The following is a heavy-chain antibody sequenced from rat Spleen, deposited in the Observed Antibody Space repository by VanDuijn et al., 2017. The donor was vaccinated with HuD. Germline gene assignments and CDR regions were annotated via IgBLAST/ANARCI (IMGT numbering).Heavy chain of an antibody. CDR2: LCYDGHTT. CDR1: GFTFSHYG. CDR3: TTKAD. Sequence: EVQLVESGGDLVQPGRSLKLTCAASGFTFSHYGMAWVRQAPTKGLEWVATLCYDGHTTYYRDSVKGRFTISRDIAKSTLYLQMDSLRSEDTATYYCTTKADWGQGVMVTVSS. J-gene: IGHJ2*01. V-gene: IGHV5-29*01.